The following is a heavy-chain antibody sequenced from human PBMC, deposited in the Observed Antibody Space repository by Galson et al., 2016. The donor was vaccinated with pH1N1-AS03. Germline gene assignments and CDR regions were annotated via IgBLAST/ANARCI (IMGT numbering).Heavy chain of an antibody. V-gene: IGHV1-2*04. CDR1: GYIFTAFH. D-gene: IGHD1-26*01. J-gene: IGHJ6*02. CDR2: INPNNGVT. Sequence: SGYIFTAFHVHWVRQAPGQGLEWMGWINPNNGVTNYAQKFQAWVTMTGDTSISTAYMELYGLKSDDPAVYYCARDPRGPCSSATCATTYYFGMDVWGQGTTVIVSS. CDR3: ARDPRGPCSSATCATTYYFGMDV.